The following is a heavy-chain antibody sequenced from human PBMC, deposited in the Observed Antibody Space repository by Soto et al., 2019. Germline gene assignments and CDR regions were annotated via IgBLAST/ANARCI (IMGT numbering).Heavy chain of an antibody. CDR3: ATSGYWGQGTLVTVSSGKGRGSFYYYGMDV. CDR2: IYYSGST. V-gene: IGHV4-30-4*01. D-gene: IGHD2-15*01. J-gene: IGHJ6*02. Sequence: SETLSLTCTVSGGSISSGDYYWSWIRQPPGKGLEWIGYIYYSGSTYYNPSLKSRVTISVDTSKNQFSLKLSSVTAADTAVYYCATSGYWGQGTLVTVSSGKGRGSFYYYGMDVWGQGTTVTVSS. CDR1: GGSISSGDYY.